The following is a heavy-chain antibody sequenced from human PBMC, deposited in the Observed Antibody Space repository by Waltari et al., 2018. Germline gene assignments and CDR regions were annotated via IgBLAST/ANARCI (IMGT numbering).Heavy chain of an antibody. Sequence: QLKLQESSPRLVNPSGSLSLTCAVSGDSVSNSYLWNWVRHPPGKGLEWIGQVHGSGRTNYNPSFASRVTVSLDTSNNQVALKVTSATAADTAVYYCARDRGRGLYLDSWGPGTLVTVSP. CDR3: ARDRGRGLYLDS. D-gene: IGHD2-15*01. J-gene: IGHJ4*02. CDR1: GDSVSNSYL. V-gene: IGHV4-4*02. CDR2: VHGSGRT.